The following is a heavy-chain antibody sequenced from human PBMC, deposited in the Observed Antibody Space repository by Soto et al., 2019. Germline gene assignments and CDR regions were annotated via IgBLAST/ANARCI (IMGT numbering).Heavy chain of an antibody. CDR2: INHSGST. J-gene: IGHJ3*02. Sequence: LLQLPETLSLTCAVYGGSFSGYYWSWIRQPPGKGLEWIGEINHSGSTNYNPSLKSRVTISVDTSKNQFSLKLSSVTAADTAVYYCARAGTGDAFDIWGQGTMVTVSS. D-gene: IGHD3-10*01. CDR1: GGSFSGYY. CDR3: ARAGTGDAFDI. V-gene: IGHV4-34*01.